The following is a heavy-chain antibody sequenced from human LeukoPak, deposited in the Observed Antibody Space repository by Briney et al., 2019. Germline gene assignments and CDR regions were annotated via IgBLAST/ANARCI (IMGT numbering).Heavy chain of an antibody. J-gene: IGHJ3*02. CDR3: ARRNDFGI. Sequence: SETLSLTCAVYGGSFSGYYWNWIRQPPGKGLEWIGYIYYSGNTNYNPSLKSRVTISVDTSKNQFSLKLNSVTAADTAVYYCARRNDFGIWGQGTMVTVSS. V-gene: IGHV4-59*08. CDR1: GGSFSGYY. CDR2: IYYSGNT.